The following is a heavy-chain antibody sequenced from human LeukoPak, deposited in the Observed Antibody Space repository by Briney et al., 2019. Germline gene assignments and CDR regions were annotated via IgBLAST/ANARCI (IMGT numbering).Heavy chain of an antibody. D-gene: IGHD1-26*01. CDR3: ARAAKWEFYHYYMDV. CDR2: ISNGSGNR. Sequence: GGSLRLSCVASEFTFSSYSMIWVRQAPGKGLEWISYISNGSGNRYYADSVKGRFTISRDNAKNLLHLQMNNLRADDTAVYYCARAAKWEFYHYYMDVWGKGTTVAVSS. V-gene: IGHV3-48*01. J-gene: IGHJ6*03. CDR1: EFTFSSYS.